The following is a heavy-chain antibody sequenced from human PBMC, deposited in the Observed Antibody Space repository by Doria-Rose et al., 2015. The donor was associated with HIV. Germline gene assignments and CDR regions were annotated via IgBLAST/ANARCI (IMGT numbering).Heavy chain of an antibody. V-gene: IGHV3-21*01. D-gene: IGHD3-10*01. CDR3: ATGVTLDY. Sequence: VQLVQSGGGLVRPGGSLRLSCATSGFTFSSHRINWVRQAPGKGLEWVSSISSTSAYINYADSVRGRFTISRDNARNSLYLQMVSLRAEDTAIYYCATGVTLDYWGQGTLVTVSS. CDR1: GFTFSSHR. CDR2: ISSTSAYI. J-gene: IGHJ4*02.